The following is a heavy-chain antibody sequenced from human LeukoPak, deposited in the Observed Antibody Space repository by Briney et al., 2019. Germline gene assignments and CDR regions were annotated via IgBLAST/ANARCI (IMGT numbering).Heavy chain of an antibody. V-gene: IGHV4-59*12. D-gene: IGHD4-23*01. Sequence: SETLSLTCTVSGGSISSYYWSWIRQPPGKGLEWIGYIYYSGSTNYDPSLKSRVTISVDTSKNQFSLQLNSVTPEDTAVYYCARDQNSDWYFDLWGRGTLVTVSS. J-gene: IGHJ2*01. CDR1: GGSISSYY. CDR2: IYYSGST. CDR3: ARDQNSDWYFDL.